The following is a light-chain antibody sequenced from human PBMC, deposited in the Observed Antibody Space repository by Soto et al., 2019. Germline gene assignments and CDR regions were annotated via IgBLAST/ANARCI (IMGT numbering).Light chain of an antibody. V-gene: IGKV3-20*01. J-gene: IGKJ1*01. CDR1: QSVMSNY. CDR3: QQYGSSPWT. Sequence: EVVLTQSPGSPALSPGDRATLSCRASQSVMSNYLAWYQQKPCRPPRLLIYGSSSRATGIPDRFSGSGSGTNFTLTISRLEPEDFAVYYCQQYGSSPWTFGQGTKVDI. CDR2: GSS.